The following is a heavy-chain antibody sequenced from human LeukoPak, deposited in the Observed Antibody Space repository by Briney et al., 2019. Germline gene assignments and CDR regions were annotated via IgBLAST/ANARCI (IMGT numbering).Heavy chain of an antibody. Sequence: GASVKVSCKASGYTFTTYGISWVRQAPGQGLEWMGGIIPIFGTANYAQKFQGRVTITADKSTSTAYMELSSLRSEDTAVYYCARSSGETWGLYYYYMDVWGKGTTVTVSS. CDR3: ARSSGETWGLYYYYMDV. CDR2: IIPIFGTA. J-gene: IGHJ6*03. D-gene: IGHD3-10*01. CDR1: GYTFTTYG. V-gene: IGHV1-69*06.